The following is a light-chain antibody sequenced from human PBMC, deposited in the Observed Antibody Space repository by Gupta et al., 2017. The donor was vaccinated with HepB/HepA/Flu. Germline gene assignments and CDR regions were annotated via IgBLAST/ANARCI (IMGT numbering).Light chain of an antibody. J-gene: IGLJ2*01. CDR1: SSDIGAYNH. CDR3: SSLTTKNTLL. Sequence: QSALTQPASVSESLGQSITISCTGTSSDIGAYNHVSWYQQHPGKAPKLMIYDVINRPSGVPNRFSGSKSGNTASLTISGLQAEDEADYYCSSLTTKNTLLFGGGTKLTVL. V-gene: IGLV2-14*03. CDR2: DVI.